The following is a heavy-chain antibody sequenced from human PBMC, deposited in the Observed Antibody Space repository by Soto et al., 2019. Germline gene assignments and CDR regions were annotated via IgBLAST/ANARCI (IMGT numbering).Heavy chain of an antibody. CDR3: ARVRGSYSWDY. J-gene: IGHJ4*02. V-gene: IGHV3-11*01. D-gene: IGHD1-26*01. CDR2: ITSSGSTM. CDR1: GFTFSDYY. Sequence: PGGSLRLSCAASGFTFSDYYMIWMRRAPGKGLEWVSYITSSGSTMYYADSVKGRFTISRDNAKNSLYLQMNSLRAEDTAVYYCARVRGSYSWDYWGQGTLVTVSS.